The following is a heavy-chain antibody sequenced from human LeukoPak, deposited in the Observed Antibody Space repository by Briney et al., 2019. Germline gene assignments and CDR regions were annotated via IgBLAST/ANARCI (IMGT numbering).Heavy chain of an antibody. V-gene: IGHV3-21*01. Sequence: GGSLRLSCAASGFTFSSYSVNWVRQAPGKGLEWVSSISSSSNYIYYADSVKGRFTISRDNAKNSLYLQMNSLRAEDTAVYYCARERSDYSNLIDYWGQGTLVTVSS. D-gene: IGHD4-11*01. CDR2: ISSSSNYI. J-gene: IGHJ4*02. CDR3: ARERSDYSNLIDY. CDR1: GFTFSSYS.